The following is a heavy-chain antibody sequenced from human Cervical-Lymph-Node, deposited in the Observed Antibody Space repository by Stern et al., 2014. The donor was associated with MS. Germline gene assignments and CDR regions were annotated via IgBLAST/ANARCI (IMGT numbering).Heavy chain of an antibody. V-gene: IGHV2-70*11. CDR3: ARMTGRGDYYYYSGLDV. J-gene: IGHJ6*02. Sequence: ESGPALVKPTQTLTLTCTFSGFSLTTSAMSVSWIRQPPGKALEWLARIDWDGDKYYSTSLRTRLTISKDTSSNQVVLILTDMDPVDTATYYCARMTGRGDYYYYSGLDVWGQGTTVTVPS. CDR2: IDWDGDK. D-gene: IGHD3-10*01. CDR1: GFSLTTSAMS.